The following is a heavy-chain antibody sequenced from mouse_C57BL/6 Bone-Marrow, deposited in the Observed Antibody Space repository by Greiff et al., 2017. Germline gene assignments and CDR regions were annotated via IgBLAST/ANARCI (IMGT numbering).Heavy chain of an antibody. J-gene: IGHJ2*01. CDR3: AREMNCFFDY. Sequence: DVQLQESGGGLVKPGGSLKLSCAASGFTFSSYAMSWVRQTPEKRLEWVATISDGGSYTYYPDNVKGRFTISRDNAKNNLYLQMSHLKYEDTAMYYCAREMNCFFDYWGQGTTLTVSS. V-gene: IGHV5-4*01. CDR1: GFTFSSYA. CDR2: ISDGGSYT. D-gene: IGHD4-1*01.